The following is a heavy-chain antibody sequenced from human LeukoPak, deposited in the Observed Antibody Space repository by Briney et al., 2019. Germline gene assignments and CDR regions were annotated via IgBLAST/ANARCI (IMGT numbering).Heavy chain of an antibody. D-gene: IGHD6-19*01. V-gene: IGHV3-48*01. Sequence: GGSLRLSCAASGFTFSSYSMNWVRQAPGKGLKWVSYISTSGSPVYYADSVKGRFTISRDNAKNSLYLQMNSLRAEDTAVYYCARSDSSGWPSAVWGQGTLVTVSS. CDR1: GFTFSSYS. CDR3: ARSDSSGWPSAV. CDR2: ISTSGSPV. J-gene: IGHJ4*02.